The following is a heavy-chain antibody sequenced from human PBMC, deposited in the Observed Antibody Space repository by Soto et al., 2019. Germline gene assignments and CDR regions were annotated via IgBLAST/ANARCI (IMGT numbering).Heavy chain of an antibody. CDR2: LWDEGTLQ. V-gene: IGHV3-33*01. J-gene: IGHJ6*02. CDR1: GFTITNYG. Sequence: QVQLVESGGGVVHPGRSLRLSCTASGFTITNYGMHWVRQAPGKGLEWVAVLWDEGTLQYYADSVRGRFAISRDNSKNTVYLEMNSLRADDSAVYFCARERGRNEDYFYYYGMDVSGQGTTVTVSS. D-gene: IGHD1-1*01. CDR3: ARERGRNEDYFYYYGMDV.